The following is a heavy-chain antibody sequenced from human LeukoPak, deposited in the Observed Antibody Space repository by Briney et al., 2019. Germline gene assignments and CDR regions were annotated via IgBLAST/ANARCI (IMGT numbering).Heavy chain of an antibody. CDR3: ATQDTAMVTDLDY. Sequence: ASVKVSCKASGYTFTGYYTHWVRQAPGQGLEWMGWINPNSGGTNYAQKFQGRVTMTRDTSISTAYMELSRLRSDDTAVYYCATQDTAMVTDLDYWGQGTLVTVSS. CDR2: INPNSGGT. V-gene: IGHV1-2*02. CDR1: GYTFTGYY. D-gene: IGHD5-18*01. J-gene: IGHJ4*02.